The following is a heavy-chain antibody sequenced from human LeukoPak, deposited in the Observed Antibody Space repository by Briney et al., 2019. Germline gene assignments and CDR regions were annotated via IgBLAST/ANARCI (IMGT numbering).Heavy chain of an antibody. J-gene: IGHJ3*02. CDR1: GFTLSSYW. Sequence: GGSLRLSCAASGFTLSSYWMHWVRQAPGKGLVWVSCIKGDGSSISYADSVKGRFTISRDNAKNTLYLQMSSLRSEDTAVYYCTRDWRNKAFDIWGQGTMVTVSS. CDR3: TRDWRNKAFDI. V-gene: IGHV3-74*01. CDR2: IKGDGSSI. D-gene: IGHD1/OR15-1a*01.